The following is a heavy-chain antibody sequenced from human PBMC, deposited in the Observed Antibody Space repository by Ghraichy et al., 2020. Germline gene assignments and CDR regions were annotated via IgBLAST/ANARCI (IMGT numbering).Heavy chain of an antibody. Sequence: GESLNISCAASGFSFSFFAMSWVRQAPGKGLEWISTISGSGSNTYYADSVKGRFTISRDNSMNTVSLQMNSLRVEDTAEYYCAKGISSMAYDYWGQGTLVTVSS. J-gene: IGHJ4*02. CDR3: AKGISSMAYDY. D-gene: IGHD2/OR15-2a*01. CDR2: ISGSGSNT. V-gene: IGHV3-23*01. CDR1: GFSFSFFA.